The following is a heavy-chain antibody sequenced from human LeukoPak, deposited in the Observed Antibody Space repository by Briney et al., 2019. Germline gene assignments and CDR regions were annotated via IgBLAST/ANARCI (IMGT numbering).Heavy chain of an antibody. CDR3: ARVGSYYFDY. V-gene: IGHV4-59*01. D-gene: IGHD2-15*01. Sequence: SETLSLTCTVSGGPISSYYWSWIRQPPGKGLEWIGYIYYSGSTNYNPSLKSRVTISVDTSKNQFSLKLSSVTAADTAVYYCARVGSYYFDYWGQGTLVTVSS. CDR2: IYYSGST. CDR1: GGPISSYY. J-gene: IGHJ4*02.